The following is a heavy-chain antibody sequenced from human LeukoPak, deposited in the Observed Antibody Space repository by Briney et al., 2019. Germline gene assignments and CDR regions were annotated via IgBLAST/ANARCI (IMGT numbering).Heavy chain of an antibody. CDR2: ISGSGGST. Sequence: SGGSLRLSXAASGFTFSSYAMSWVRQAPGKGLEWVSAISGSGGSTYYADSVRGRFTISRDNSKNTLYLQMNSLRAEDTAVYYCAFTGRERYCSSTCRYSGYYWGQGTLVTVSS. CDR3: AFTGRERYCSSTCRYSGYY. CDR1: GFTFSSYA. J-gene: IGHJ4*02. V-gene: IGHV3-23*01. D-gene: IGHD2-2*01.